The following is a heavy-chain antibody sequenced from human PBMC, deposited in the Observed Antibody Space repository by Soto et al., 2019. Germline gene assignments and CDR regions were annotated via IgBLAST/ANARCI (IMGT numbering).Heavy chain of an antibody. D-gene: IGHD6-19*01. CDR3: SRFIMVGGWFDPNYYHGMDV. V-gene: IGHV1-18*01. CDR2: ISGYHGNT. CDR1: GYTFSNYG. Sequence: QVQLVQSGAEVKKPGASVTVSCKTSGYTFSNYGINWVRQAPGQGLEWMGWISGYHGNTNYAQTVQCRVTMTTDTSTGTVYMELRSLKSDDTAIYYCSRFIMVGGWFDPNYYHGMDVWGQGTTVTVSS. J-gene: IGHJ6*02.